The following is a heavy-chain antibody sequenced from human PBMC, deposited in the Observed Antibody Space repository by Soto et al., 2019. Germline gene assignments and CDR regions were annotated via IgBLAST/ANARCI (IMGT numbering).Heavy chain of an antibody. CDR2: INAGNGNT. V-gene: IGHV1-3*01. J-gene: IGHJ4*02. CDR3: AKSAXVPAAIAY. D-gene: IGHD2-2*02. CDR1: GYTFTSYA. Sequence: GASGKVSCKASGYTFTSYAMHWVRQAPGQRLEGMGWINAGNGNTKYSQKFQGRVTITRDTSASTAYMELSSLRSEDTAVYYCAKSAXVPAAIAYWGQGTLVTVSS.